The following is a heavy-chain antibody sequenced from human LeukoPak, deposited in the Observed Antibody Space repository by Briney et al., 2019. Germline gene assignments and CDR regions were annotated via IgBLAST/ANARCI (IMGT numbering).Heavy chain of an antibody. Sequence: GSLRLSCAASGFTFNSYTMDWVRQAPGKGLEWVSSISYNSRYIFYADSVRGRFTISRDNARNSLYLQMNSLRGDDTAVYYCARVLGGYCTGGSCYGFDDWGQGTLVTVSS. J-gene: IGHJ4*02. CDR2: ISYNSRYI. D-gene: IGHD2-15*01. CDR1: GFTFNSYT. CDR3: ARVLGGYCTGGSCYGFDD. V-gene: IGHV3-21*01.